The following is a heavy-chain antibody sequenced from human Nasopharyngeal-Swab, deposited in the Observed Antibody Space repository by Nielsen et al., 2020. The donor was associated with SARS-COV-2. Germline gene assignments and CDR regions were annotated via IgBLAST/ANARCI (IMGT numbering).Heavy chain of an antibody. CDR1: VYTLTELS. Sequence: SVQVSCKVSVYTLTELSIHWVRQAPGKGLEWMGGFDPEDGETIYAQKFQGRVTMTEDTSTETAYMELSSLRSEDTAVYYCATDDHYDSRGLDYWGQGTLVTVSS. V-gene: IGHV1-24*01. CDR3: ATDDHYDSRGLDY. CDR2: FDPEDGET. J-gene: IGHJ4*02. D-gene: IGHD3-22*01.